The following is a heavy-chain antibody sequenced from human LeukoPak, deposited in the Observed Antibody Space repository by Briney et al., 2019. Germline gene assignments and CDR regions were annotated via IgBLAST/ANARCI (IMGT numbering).Heavy chain of an antibody. CDR3: AKDPSYGDPPLFLL. CDR2: ISGSGGST. CDR1: GFTFSRYA. D-gene: IGHD4-17*01. V-gene: IGHV3-23*01. Sequence: QPGGSLRLSCAASGFTFSRYAMSWVRQAPGKGLEWDSAISGSGGSTYYADSVKGRFTISRDNSKNTLYLQMNSLRTEDTAVYYCAKDPSYGDPPLFLLWGQGTLVTVSS. J-gene: IGHJ4*02.